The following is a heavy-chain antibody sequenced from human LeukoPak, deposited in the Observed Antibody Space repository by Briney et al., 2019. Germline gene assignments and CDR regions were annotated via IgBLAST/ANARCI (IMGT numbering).Heavy chain of an antibody. CDR1: GFTFSSYS. CDR2: IKQDGSEK. J-gene: IGHJ6*03. V-gene: IGHV3-7*01. D-gene: IGHD2-8*01. CDR3: ARDGMVYATETWDYYYYMDV. Sequence: SGGSLRLSCAASGFTFSSYSMNWVRQAPGKGLEWVANIKQDGSEKYYVDSVKGRFTISRDNAKNSLYLQMNSLRAEDTAVYYCARDGMVYATETWDYYYYMDVWGKGTTVTVSS.